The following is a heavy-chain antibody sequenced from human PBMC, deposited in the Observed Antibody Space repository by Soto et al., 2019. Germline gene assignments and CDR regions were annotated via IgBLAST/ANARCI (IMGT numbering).Heavy chain of an antibody. Sequence: ASVKVSCKASGYTFTRYNVPWVRQAPGQGLEWMGWINADNGKTIYGQNFQGRVTITTDSSTSTGYMEVRSLRSAADTAVYYCARSVFPWGRGTLVTVSS. J-gene: IGHJ5*02. CDR3: ARSVFP. V-gene: IGHV1-18*01. CDR2: INADNGKT. CDR1: GYTFTRYN.